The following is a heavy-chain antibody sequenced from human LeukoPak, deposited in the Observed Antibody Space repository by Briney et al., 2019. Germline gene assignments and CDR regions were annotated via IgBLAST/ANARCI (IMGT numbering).Heavy chain of an antibody. V-gene: IGHV3-30-3*01. J-gene: IGHJ4*02. CDR3: AREGPDSSGYYVDY. CDR2: ISYDGSNK. Sequence: GRSLRLSCAASGFTFSSYAMHWVRQAPGKGLEWVAVISYDGSNKYYADSVKGRFTIPRDNSKNTLYLQMNSLRAEDTAVYYCAREGPDSSGYYVDYWGQGTLVTVSS. D-gene: IGHD3-22*01. CDR1: GFTFSSYA.